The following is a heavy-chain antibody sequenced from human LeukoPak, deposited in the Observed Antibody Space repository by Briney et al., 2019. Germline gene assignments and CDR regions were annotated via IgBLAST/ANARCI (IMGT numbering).Heavy chain of an antibody. D-gene: IGHD3-10*01. CDR1: GYTFTGYY. J-gene: IGHJ6*03. V-gene: IGHV1-2*02. CDR2: INPNSGGT. Sequence: PAAPVKVSCRASGYTFTGYYMHWVRQAPGQGLEWMGWINPNSGGTNYAQKFQGRVTMTRDTSISTAYMELSRLRSDDTAVYYCARGVSGEYYYYYMDVWGKGTTVTVSS. CDR3: ARGVSGEYYYYYMDV.